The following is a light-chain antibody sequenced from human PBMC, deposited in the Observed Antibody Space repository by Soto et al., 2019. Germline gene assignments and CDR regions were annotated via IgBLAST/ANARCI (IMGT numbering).Light chain of an antibody. Sequence: EIVMTQSPATLSVSPGERVTLSCRASQSVSSILAWYQQKPGQAPRLLIYGASTRATGIPARFSGSGFGTEFTLTIRSLQSEDFAVYYCQQYNNWYIFGQGTKLEIK. CDR2: GAS. V-gene: IGKV3-15*01. CDR3: QQYNNWYI. CDR1: QSVSSI. J-gene: IGKJ2*01.